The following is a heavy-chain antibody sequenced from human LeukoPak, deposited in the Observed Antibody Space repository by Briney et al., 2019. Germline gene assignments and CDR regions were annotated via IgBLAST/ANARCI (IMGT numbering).Heavy chain of an antibody. CDR3: ARDGYDILTGYYFDY. Sequence: SVKVSCKASGGTFSSYAISWVRQAPGQGLEWMGGIIPIFGTANYAQKFQGRVTITADESTGTAYMELSSLRSEDTAVYYCARDGYDILTGYYFDYWGQGTLVTVSS. D-gene: IGHD3-9*01. V-gene: IGHV1-69*13. CDR2: IIPIFGTA. J-gene: IGHJ4*02. CDR1: GGTFSSYA.